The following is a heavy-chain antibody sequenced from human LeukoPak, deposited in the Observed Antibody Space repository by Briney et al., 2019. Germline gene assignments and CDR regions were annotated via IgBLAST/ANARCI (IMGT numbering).Heavy chain of an antibody. J-gene: IGHJ4*02. CDR2: IWYDGSNK. D-gene: IGHD3-9*01. Sequence: GGSLRLSCAASGFTFSSYCMHWVRQAPGKGLEWVAVIWYDGSNKYYADSVKGRFTISRDNSKNTLYLQMNSLRAEDTAVYYCAGDSSTYYDILTGYYLDYWGQGTLVTVSS. CDR3: AGDSSTYYDILTGYYLDY. V-gene: IGHV3-33*01. CDR1: GFTFSSYC.